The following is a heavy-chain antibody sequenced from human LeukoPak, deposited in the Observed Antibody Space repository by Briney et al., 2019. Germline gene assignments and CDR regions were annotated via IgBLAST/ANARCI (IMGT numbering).Heavy chain of an antibody. CDR1: GFTFSSCG. V-gene: IGHV3-30*18. J-gene: IGHJ6*03. CDR2: IWYGGSNK. CDR3: AKEGCSSTSCLGFDYYYMDV. Sequence: GRSLRLSCAASGFTFSSCGMHWVRQAPGKGLEWVAVIWYGGSNKYYADSVKGRFTISRDNSKNTLYLQMNSLRAEDTAVYYCAKEGCSSTSCLGFDYYYMDVWGKGTTVTVSS. D-gene: IGHD2-2*01.